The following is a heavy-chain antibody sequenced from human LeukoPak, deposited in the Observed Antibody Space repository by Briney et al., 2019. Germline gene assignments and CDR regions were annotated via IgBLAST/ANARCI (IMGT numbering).Heavy chain of an antibody. Sequence: PSETLSLTCAVYGGSFSGYYWSWIRQPPGKGLEWIGEINHSGSTNYNPSLKGRVTISVDTSKNQFSLKLSSVTAADTAVYYCARGRYYYGSGSSGNWFDPWGQGTLVTVSS. CDR3: ARGRYYYGSGSSGNWFDP. V-gene: IGHV4-34*01. CDR2: INHSGST. CDR1: GGSFSGYY. D-gene: IGHD3-10*01. J-gene: IGHJ5*02.